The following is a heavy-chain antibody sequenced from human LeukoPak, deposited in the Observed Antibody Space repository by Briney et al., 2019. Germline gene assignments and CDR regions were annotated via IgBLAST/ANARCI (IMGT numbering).Heavy chain of an antibody. J-gene: IGHJ4*02. Sequence: SETLSLTCTVSGGSISSSSYYWGWIRQPPGKGLEWIGSIYYSGSTYYNPSLKSRFTISVDTSKNQFSLKLSSVTAADTAVYYCARVPLSDHYDSSGYYYPYWGQGTLVTVSS. CDR1: GGSISSSSYY. V-gene: IGHV4-39*07. D-gene: IGHD3-22*01. CDR2: IYYSGST. CDR3: ARVPLSDHYDSSGYYYPY.